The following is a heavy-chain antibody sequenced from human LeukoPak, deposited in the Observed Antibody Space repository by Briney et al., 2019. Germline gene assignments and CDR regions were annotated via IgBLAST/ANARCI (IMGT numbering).Heavy chain of an antibody. CDR2: IHDSGST. Sequence: PSETLSLTSTVSDGTISSYYWNWIRQPPGKGLEWIGYIHDSGSTKYNPSLKSRVTISVDTSKNQFSLKLSSVTAADTAVYYCARRGYSSGWYYFDYWGQGTLVTVSS. CDR1: DGTISSYY. D-gene: IGHD6-19*01. CDR3: ARRGYSSGWYYFDY. V-gene: IGHV4-59*08. J-gene: IGHJ4*02.